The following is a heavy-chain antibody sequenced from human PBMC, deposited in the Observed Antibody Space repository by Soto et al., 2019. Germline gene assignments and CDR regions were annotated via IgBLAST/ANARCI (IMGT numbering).Heavy chain of an antibody. V-gene: IGHV3-43*02. CDR2: ISGDGGST. CDR1: GFTFDDYA. CDR3: AKDSGSDYGDYYYGMDV. J-gene: IGHJ6*02. Sequence: GSLRLSCAASGFTFDDYAMHWVRQAPGKGLEWVSLISGDGGSTYYADSVKGRFTISRDNSKNSLYLQMNSLRTEDTALYYCAKDSGSDYGDYYYGMDVWGQGTTVTVSS. D-gene: IGHD4-17*01.